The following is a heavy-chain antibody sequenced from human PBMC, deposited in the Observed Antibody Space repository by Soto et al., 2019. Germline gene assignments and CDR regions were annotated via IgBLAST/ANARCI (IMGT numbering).Heavy chain of an antibody. CDR3: ATSVGIATTGEDGMDV. V-gene: IGHV1-69*13. Sequence: GASVKVSCKASGCTFSSYGFSWVRQAPGQGPEWIGGIIPILTTPNYAQKFRGRVTIVADESTTTVYMELSSLKYEDTAEYYCATSVGIATTGEDGMDVCGQGTSVTVSS. J-gene: IGHJ6*02. CDR2: IIPILTTP. CDR1: GCTFSSYG. D-gene: IGHD1-1*01.